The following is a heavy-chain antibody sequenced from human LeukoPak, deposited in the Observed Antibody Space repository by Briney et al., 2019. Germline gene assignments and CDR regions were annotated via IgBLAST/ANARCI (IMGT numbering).Heavy chain of an antibody. V-gene: IGHV3-66*01. CDR1: GFTVSSSNY. J-gene: IGHJ4*02. CDR2: IYTGGTT. CDR3: AKESIAVAGYFDY. D-gene: IGHD6-19*01. Sequence: GGSLRLSCAASGFTVSSSNYMNWVRQAPGKGLEWVSGIYTGGTTYYTDSVKGRFTISRDNPNNTLYLQMHSLRAEDTAVYYCAKESIAVAGYFDYWGQGTLVTVSS.